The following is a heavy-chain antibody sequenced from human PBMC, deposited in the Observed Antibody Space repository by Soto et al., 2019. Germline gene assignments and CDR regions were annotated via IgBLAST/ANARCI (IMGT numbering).Heavy chain of an antibody. Sequence: QVQLVQSGAEVKKPGASGKVSCNASGYTFTNYAMHWVRQAPGQRLEWMGWINAGNGNTKYSQKFQGRVTITRDTSASTAYMELSSLRSEDTAVYYCARGASMVRGVILDAFDIWGQGTMVTVSS. J-gene: IGHJ3*02. D-gene: IGHD3-10*01. CDR1: GYTFTNYA. V-gene: IGHV1-3*01. CDR3: ARGASMVRGVILDAFDI. CDR2: INAGNGNT.